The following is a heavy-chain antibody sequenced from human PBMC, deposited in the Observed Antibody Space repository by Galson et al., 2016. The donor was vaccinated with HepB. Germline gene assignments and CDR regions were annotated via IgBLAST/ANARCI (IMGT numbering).Heavy chain of an antibody. D-gene: IGHD2-15*01. CDR3: AREWGGGGSTSTFGF. V-gene: IGHV3-74*01. CDR1: GFTFSGYW. Sequence: SLRLSCAASGFTFSGYWIFWVRQDPGKGLVWVSRISGDGDYTDYADFVKGRFTISRDNAKNTVYLQMNSLTAEDTAVYYCAREWGGGGSTSTFGFWGQGTMVTVSS. J-gene: IGHJ3*01. CDR2: ISGDGDYT.